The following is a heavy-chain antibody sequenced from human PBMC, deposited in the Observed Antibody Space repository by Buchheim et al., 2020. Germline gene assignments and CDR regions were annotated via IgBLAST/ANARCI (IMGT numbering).Heavy chain of an antibody. J-gene: IGHJ4*02. D-gene: IGHD2-8*02. Sequence: QMQLVESGGGVVQPGRSRTLSCAASGFVFSPYAMHWVRQTPGKGLQWVALISYDGTKTFYADSVKGRFTVSRDNSKNIMSLQMNRLTNEDTAVYYCARDWGAAYCSGSACYYASYFDLWGQGTL. CDR2: ISYDGTKT. V-gene: IGHV3-30-3*01. CDR3: ARDWGAAYCSGSACYYASYFDL. CDR1: GFVFSPYA.